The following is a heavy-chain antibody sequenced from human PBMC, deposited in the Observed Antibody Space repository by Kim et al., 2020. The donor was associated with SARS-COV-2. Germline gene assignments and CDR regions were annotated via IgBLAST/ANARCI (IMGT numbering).Heavy chain of an antibody. CDR3: ARAFFGIVGATYAFDI. CDR1: GFSLSNARMG. Sequence: SGPTLVKPTETLTLTCTVSGFSLSNARMGVSWIRQPPGKALEWLAHIFSNDEKSYSTSLKSRLTISKDTSKSQVVLTMTNMDPVDTATYYCARAFFGIVGATYAFDIWGQGTMVTVSS. D-gene: IGHD1-26*01. V-gene: IGHV2-26*01. J-gene: IGHJ3*02. CDR2: IFSNDEK.